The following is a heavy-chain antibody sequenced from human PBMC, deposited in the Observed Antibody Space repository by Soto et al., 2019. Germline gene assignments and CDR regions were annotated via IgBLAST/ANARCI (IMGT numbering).Heavy chain of an antibody. CDR1: GFIFSSYT. V-gene: IGHV3-21*01. Sequence: EVQLVESGGGLVKPGGSLRLSCVASGFIFSSYTISWVRQAPGKGLEWVSSISSSSGFTDYADSVKGRFTISRDNAKNSLYLQMNSLRDEDTAXXXXXXXRHLVVNDAFDMWGQGTMVTVSS. J-gene: IGHJ3*02. CDR3: XXXRHLVVNDAFDM. CDR2: ISSSSGFT. D-gene: IGHD6-13*01.